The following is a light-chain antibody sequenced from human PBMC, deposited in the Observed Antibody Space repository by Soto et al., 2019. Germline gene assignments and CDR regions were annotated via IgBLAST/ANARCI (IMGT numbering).Light chain of an antibody. CDR1: RNIERW. J-gene: IGKJ1*01. V-gene: IGKV1-5*01. CDR2: NAS. CDR3: QHCDTSWP. Sequence: DIQVTQSPSSLSASVGDRVTITCRASRNIERWLAWYQQKPGKPPKLLILNASTLGSGVPSRFSGSGSGTEFTLTISGLQPDDFATYYCQHCDTSWPFGQGTKVDIK.